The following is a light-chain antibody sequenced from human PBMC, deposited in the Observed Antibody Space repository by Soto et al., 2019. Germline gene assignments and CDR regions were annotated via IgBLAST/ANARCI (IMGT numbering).Light chain of an antibody. CDR3: QQYGNSPWT. V-gene: IGKV3-20*01. J-gene: IGKJ1*01. Sequence: EIVLTQSPGTLSLSPGERATLSCRASQSVSSSYLAWYQQKPGQAPRLLIYGASNRATGIPDRFSGSGSGTDFNLTISRLEPEDFAVYYGQQYGNSPWTFGQGTKVEI. CDR2: GAS. CDR1: QSVSSSY.